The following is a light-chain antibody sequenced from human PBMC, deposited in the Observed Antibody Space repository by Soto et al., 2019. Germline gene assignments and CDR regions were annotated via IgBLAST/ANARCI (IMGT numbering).Light chain of an antibody. CDR3: CSYTSSDTHLL. Sequence: QPVLTQPASVSGSPGQSITISCTGSSSDVGGYNYVSWYQQHPGKAPKLMIYEVINRPSGVSSRFSGSKSGNTASLTISGLQAEDEAHYYCCSYTSSDTHLLFGGGTKLTVL. J-gene: IGLJ3*02. CDR2: EVI. CDR1: SSDVGGYNY. V-gene: IGLV2-14*01.